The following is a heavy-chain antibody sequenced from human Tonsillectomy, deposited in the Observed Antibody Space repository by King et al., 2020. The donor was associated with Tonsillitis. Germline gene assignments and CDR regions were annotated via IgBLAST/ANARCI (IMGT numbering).Heavy chain of an antibody. CDR2: IYSGGST. CDR3: ARVLRGNYYVSSGYPAY. D-gene: IGHD3-22*01. CDR1: GFTVSSNY. J-gene: IGHJ4*02. V-gene: IGHV3-53*01. Sequence: VQLVESGGGLIQPGGSLRLSCAASGFTVSSNYMSWVRQAPGKGLEWVSVIYSGGSTYYADSVKGRFTISRDNSKNTLYLQMNSLRAEDTAVYYCARVLRGNYYVSSGYPAYWGQGTLVTVSS.